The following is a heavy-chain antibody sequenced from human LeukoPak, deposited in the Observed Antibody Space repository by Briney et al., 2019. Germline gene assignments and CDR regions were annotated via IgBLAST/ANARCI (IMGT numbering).Heavy chain of an antibody. Sequence: QPGGSLGLSCAASGFTFSSYWMSWVRQAPGKGLEWVANIKQDGSEKYYVGSVKGRFTISRDNAKNSLYLQMNSLRAEDTAVYYCARDPLDPYSSSWYYYYYYGMDVWGQGTTVTVSS. D-gene: IGHD6-13*01. J-gene: IGHJ6*02. V-gene: IGHV3-7*03. CDR3: ARDPLDPYSSSWYYYYYYGMDV. CDR2: IKQDGSEK. CDR1: GFTFSSYW.